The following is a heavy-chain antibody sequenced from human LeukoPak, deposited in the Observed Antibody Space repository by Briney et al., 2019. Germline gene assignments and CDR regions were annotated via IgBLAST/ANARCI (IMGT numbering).Heavy chain of an antibody. CDR3: ARSPDDAFDI. Sequence: SQTLSLTCTVSGGSISSGGYYWSWIRQHPGKGLQWIGHVYYRTATYYNPSLKSRVSITVGTSKNQLSLKLNSVTAADTAVYYCARSPDDAFDIWGQGTMVTVAS. CDR2: VYYRTAT. J-gene: IGHJ3*02. CDR1: GGSISSGGYY. V-gene: IGHV4-31*02.